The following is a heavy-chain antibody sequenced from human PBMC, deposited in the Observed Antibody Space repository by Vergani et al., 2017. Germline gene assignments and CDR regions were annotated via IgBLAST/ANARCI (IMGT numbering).Heavy chain of an antibody. V-gene: IGHV1-46*03. CDR1: GYTFTSYG. J-gene: IGHJ6*02. Sequence: QVQLVQSGAEVKKPGASVKVSCKASGYTFTSYGISWVRQAPGQGLEWMGIINPSGGSTSYAQKFQGRVTMTRDTSTSTVYMELSSLRSEDTAVYYCARAWVARFCMDVWGQGTTVTVSS. CDR2: INPSGGST. CDR3: ARAWVARFCMDV. D-gene: IGHD1-26*01.